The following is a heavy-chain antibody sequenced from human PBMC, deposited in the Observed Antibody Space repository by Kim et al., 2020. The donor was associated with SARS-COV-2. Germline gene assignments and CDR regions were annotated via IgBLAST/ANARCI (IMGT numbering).Heavy chain of an antibody. CDR1: GYTFTSYG. D-gene: IGHD6-13*01. J-gene: IGHJ4*02. CDR2: ISAYNGNT. CDR3: ARDPPSSRKTGTFDY. V-gene: IGHV1-18*04. Sequence: ASVKVSCKASGYTFTSYGISWVRQAPGQGLEWMGWISAYNGNTNYAQKLQGRVTMTTDTSTSTAYMELRSLRSDDTAVYYCARDPPSSRKTGTFDYWGQGTLVTVSS.